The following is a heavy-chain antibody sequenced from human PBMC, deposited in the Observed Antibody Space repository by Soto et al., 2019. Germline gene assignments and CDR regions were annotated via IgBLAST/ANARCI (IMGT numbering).Heavy chain of an antibody. D-gene: IGHD6-19*01. V-gene: IGHV3-64D*06. J-gene: IGHJ4*02. CDR1: GFSFNTYT. CDR2: ISRNGGNT. Sequence: PXVSLRLSCSASGFSFNTYTMHWVRQAPGKGLEFVSAISRNGGNTYYADSVKGRFAISRDNSKNTLYLQMNSLRPEDTALYYCVKEGYMRSDWYGQFDCWGQGTLVTVSS. CDR3: VKEGYMRSDWYGQFDC.